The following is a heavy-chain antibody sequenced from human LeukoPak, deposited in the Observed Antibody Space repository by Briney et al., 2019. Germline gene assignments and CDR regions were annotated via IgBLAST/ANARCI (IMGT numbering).Heavy chain of an antibody. J-gene: IGHJ4*02. D-gene: IGHD3-10*01. CDR2: ISSSSTI. CDR3: ARDSWFGDLLFSPFDY. V-gene: IGHV3-48*04. CDR1: GFTFSSYS. Sequence: GGSLRLSCAASGFTFSSYSMNWVRQVPGKGLEWVSYISSSSTIYYADSVKGRFTISRDNAKNSLYLQMNSLRAEDTAVYYCARDSWFGDLLFSPFDYWGQGTLVTVSS.